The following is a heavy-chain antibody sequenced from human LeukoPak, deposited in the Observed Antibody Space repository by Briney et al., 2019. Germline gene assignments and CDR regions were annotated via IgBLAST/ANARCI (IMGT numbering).Heavy chain of an antibody. J-gene: IGHJ5*02. CDR1: GGSISSYY. D-gene: IGHD3-3*01. Sequence: PSETLSLPCTVSGGSISSYYWSWIRQPAGKGLEWIGRIYTSGSTNYNPSLKSRVTMSVDTSKNQFSLKLSSVTAADTAVYYCARDRHDFWSGYYPGLFDPWGQGTLVTVSS. CDR2: IYTSGST. CDR3: ARDRHDFWSGYYPGLFDP. V-gene: IGHV4-4*07.